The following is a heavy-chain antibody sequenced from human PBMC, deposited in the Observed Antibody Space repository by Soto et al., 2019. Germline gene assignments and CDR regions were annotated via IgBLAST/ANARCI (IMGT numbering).Heavy chain of an antibody. CDR1: GGSVSSGSYY. CDR2: IYYSGST. V-gene: IGHV4-61*01. D-gene: IGHD3-10*01. CDR3: ARGTYYYGSGSVLGYYYGMDV. J-gene: IGHJ6*02. Sequence: KPSETLSLTCTVSGGSVSSGSYYWSWIRQPPGKGLEWIGYIYYSGSTNYNPSLKSRVTISVETSKNQFSLKLSSVTAADTAVYYCARGTYYYGSGSVLGYYYGMDVWGQGTTVTVSS.